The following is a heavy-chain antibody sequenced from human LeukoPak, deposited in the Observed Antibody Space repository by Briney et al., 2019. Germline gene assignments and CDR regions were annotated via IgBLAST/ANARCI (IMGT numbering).Heavy chain of an antibody. CDR1: GFTVSSSY. CDR2: TASGAGT. D-gene: IGHD6-19*01. CDR3: ANNGGVAVAGSFDN. V-gene: IGHV3-53*01. J-gene: IGHJ4*02. Sequence: GGSLRLSCAVSGFTVSSSYMSWVSQAPGKGLEWVSTVTASGAGTYFADSVKGRFTISRDNSKNTLYLQLNSLRAEDTAIYYCANNGGVAVAGSFDNWGQGTLVTVSS.